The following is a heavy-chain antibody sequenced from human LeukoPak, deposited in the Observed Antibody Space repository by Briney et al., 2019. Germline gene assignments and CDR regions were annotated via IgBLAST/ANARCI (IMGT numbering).Heavy chain of an antibody. CDR1: GFTFSSYN. J-gene: IGHJ6*02. CDR3: ARVDGDYVDYYYYYGMDV. Sequence: GGSLRLSCAASGFTFSSYNMNWVRQAPGKGLEWVSPISSNSDYIYYADSVKGRFTISRDNAKNSLYLQMNSLRAEDTAVYYCARVDGDYVDYYYYYGMDVWGQGTTVTVSS. CDR2: ISSNSDYI. V-gene: IGHV3-21*01. D-gene: IGHD4-17*01.